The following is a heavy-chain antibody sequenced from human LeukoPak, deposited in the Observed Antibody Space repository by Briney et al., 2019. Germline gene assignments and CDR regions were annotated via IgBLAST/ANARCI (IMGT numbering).Heavy chain of an antibody. V-gene: IGHV1-2*02. CDR1: GYTFTDYF. D-gene: IGHD3/OR15-3a*01. CDR2: IDPTSGGS. Sequence: ASVKVSCKASGYTFTDYFMHWVRQAPGQGLEWMGWIDPTSGGSTYAQEFQGRVTMIRDTSISTAYMELSSLRSDDTAVYYCATITQDWERNYWGQGTLVTVSS. CDR3: ATITQDWERNY. J-gene: IGHJ4*02.